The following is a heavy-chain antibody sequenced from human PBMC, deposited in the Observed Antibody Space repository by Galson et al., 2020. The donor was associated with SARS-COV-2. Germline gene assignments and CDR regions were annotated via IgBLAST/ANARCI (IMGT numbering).Heavy chain of an antibody. CDR2: ISYDGSNQ. CDR3: ASCHCSGCSCYFYYGMDV. J-gene: IGHJ6*02. V-gene: IGHV3-30-3*01. Sequence: GESLKISCAASGFTFSSYAMHWVRQAPGKGLEWVAVISYDGSNQYYADSVKGRFTISRDNSKNTLYLQMNSLRAEDTAVYYCASCHCSGCSCYFYYGMDVWGQGSTVTVSS. D-gene: IGHD2-15*01. CDR1: GFTFSSYA.